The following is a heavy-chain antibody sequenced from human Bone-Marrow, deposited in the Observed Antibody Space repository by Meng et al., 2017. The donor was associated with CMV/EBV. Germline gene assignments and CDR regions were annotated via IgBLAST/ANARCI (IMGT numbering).Heavy chain of an antibody. J-gene: IGHJ6*01. D-gene: IGHD2-2*02. CDR2: ISAYNGNT. V-gene: IGHV1-18*01. CDR3: ARFSQGGCSSTSCYTNGMDV. Sequence: ASVKVSCKASGYTFTSYGISWVRQAPGQGLEWMGWISAYNGNTNYAQKLQGRVTMTTDTSTSTAYMELSSLRSEDTAVYYCARFSQGGCSSTSCYTNGMDVWGQGTTVTVSS. CDR1: GYTFTSYG.